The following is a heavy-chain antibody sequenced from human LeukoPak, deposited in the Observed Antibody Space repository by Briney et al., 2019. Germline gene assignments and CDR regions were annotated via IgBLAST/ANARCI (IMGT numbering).Heavy chain of an antibody. J-gene: IGHJ4*02. CDR2: IYHSGST. CDR1: GGSISSGGYY. D-gene: IGHD7-27*01. Sequence: SETXSLTCTVSGGSISSGGYYWSWIRQPPGKGLEWIGYIYHSGSTYYNPSLKSRVTISVDRSKNQFSLKLSSVTAADTAVYYCARDPGGTSLGYFDYWGQGTLVTVSS. CDR3: ARDPGGTSLGYFDY. V-gene: IGHV4-30-2*01.